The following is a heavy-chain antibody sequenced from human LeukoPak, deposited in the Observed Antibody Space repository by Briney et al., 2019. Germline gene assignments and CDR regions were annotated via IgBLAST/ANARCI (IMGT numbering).Heavy chain of an antibody. Sequence: GASVKVSCKASGYTFTSYGISWVRQAPGQGLEWMGWISAYNGNTNYAQKLQGRVTMTTDTSTSTAYMELRSLRSDDTAVYYCARGMGGPREWFGELIDYWGQGTLVTVSS. CDR2: ISAYNGNT. CDR3: ARGMGGPREWFGELIDY. J-gene: IGHJ4*02. V-gene: IGHV1-18*01. CDR1: GYTFTSYG. D-gene: IGHD3-10*01.